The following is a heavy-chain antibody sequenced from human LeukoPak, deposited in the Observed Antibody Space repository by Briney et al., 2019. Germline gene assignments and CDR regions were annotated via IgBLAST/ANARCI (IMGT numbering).Heavy chain of an antibody. Sequence: AGGSLRLSCAASGFTFSSYGMHWVRQAPGKGLEWVAVIWYDGSNKYYADSVKGRFTISRDNSKNTLYLQMNSLRAEDTAVYYCAKLSQVGSSGKVYYYYYMDIWGKGTTVTVSS. CDR3: AKLSQVGSSGKVYYYYYMDI. V-gene: IGHV3-33*06. D-gene: IGHD6-6*01. J-gene: IGHJ6*03. CDR2: IWYDGSNK. CDR1: GFTFSSYG.